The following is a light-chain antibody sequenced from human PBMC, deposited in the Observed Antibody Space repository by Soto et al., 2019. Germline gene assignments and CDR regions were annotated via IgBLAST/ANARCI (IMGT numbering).Light chain of an antibody. CDR3: SSYTSSSTPYV. J-gene: IGLJ1*01. CDR1: SSDVCGYDY. V-gene: IGLV2-14*03. Sequence: QSVLTQPASVSGSPGQSITISCTGSSSDVCGYDYVSWYQHHPGKAPKLMIHDVSNRPSGVSNRFSGSKSGNTASLTIFGLQAEDEADYYCSSYTSSSTPYVFGTGTKVTVL. CDR2: DVS.